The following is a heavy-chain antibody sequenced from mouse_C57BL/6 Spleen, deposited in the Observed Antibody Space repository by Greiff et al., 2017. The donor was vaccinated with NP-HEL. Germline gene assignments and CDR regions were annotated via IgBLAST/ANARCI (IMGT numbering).Heavy chain of an antibody. J-gene: IGHJ1*03. D-gene: IGHD3-3*01. CDR2: IYPGSGNT. Sequence: VQLQQSGAELVRPGASVKLSCKASGYTFTDYYINWVKQRPGQGLEWIARIYPGSGNTYYNEKFKGKATLTAEKSSSTAYMQLSSLTSEDSAVYFCARSGRLGGYFDVWGTGTTVTVSS. CDR3: ARSGRLGGYFDV. CDR1: GYTFTDYY. V-gene: IGHV1-76*01.